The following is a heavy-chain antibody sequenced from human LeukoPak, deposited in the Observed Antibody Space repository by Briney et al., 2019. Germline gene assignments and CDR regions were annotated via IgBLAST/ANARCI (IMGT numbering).Heavy chain of an antibody. CDR3: AKDIGYCSGGSCYSDSLIDY. CDR1: GFTFSSYA. CDR2: ISGSGGST. V-gene: IGHV3-23*01. J-gene: IGHJ4*02. Sequence: GGSLRLSCAASGFTFSSYAMSWVRQAPGKGLEWVSAISGSGGSTYYADSVKGRFTISRDNSKNTLYLQMNSLRAEDTAVYYCAKDIGYCSGGSCYSDSLIDYWGQGTLVTVSS. D-gene: IGHD2-15*01.